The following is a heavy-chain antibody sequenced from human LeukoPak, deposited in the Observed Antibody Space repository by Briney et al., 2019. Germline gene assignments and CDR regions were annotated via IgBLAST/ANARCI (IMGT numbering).Heavy chain of an antibody. CDR1: GGSISSYY. Sequence: PSETLSLTCTVSGGSISSYYWSWIRQPPGKGLEWIGYIYYSGSTNYNPSLKSRVTISVDTSKNQFSLKLSSVTAADTAVYYCARNVDIVDPFDYWDQGTLVTVSS. CDR2: IYYSGST. V-gene: IGHV4-59*01. D-gene: IGHD5-12*01. CDR3: ARNVDIVDPFDY. J-gene: IGHJ4*02.